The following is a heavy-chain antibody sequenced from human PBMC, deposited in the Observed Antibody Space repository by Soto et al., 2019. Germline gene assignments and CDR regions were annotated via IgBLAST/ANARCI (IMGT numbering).Heavy chain of an antibody. V-gene: IGHV3-30*18. Sequence: GGSLRLSCAASGFTFSSYAIHWVRQAPGKGLEWVALIPSDGSNQYYADSVKGRFTISRDNSKDTVYLHMNSLRPEDTCVYFCAKGTPVNGDYALDYWGQGTLVTVSS. D-gene: IGHD4-17*01. J-gene: IGHJ4*02. CDR2: IPSDGSNQ. CDR3: AKGTPVNGDYALDY. CDR1: GFTFSSYA.